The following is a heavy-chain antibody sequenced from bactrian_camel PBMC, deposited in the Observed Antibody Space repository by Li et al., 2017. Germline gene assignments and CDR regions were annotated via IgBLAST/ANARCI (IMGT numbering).Heavy chain of an antibody. Sequence: HVQLVESGGGSVQSGGFLRLSCVVRDYTYSSYCMGWFRQDPGKEREGVALIDSAGTTQYTDSVKGRFTISKDNAKNTLYLQMNSLEPDDSAMYYCAARYGGTWCGVAPSSFVLGSWGQGTQVTVS. J-gene: IGHJ6*01. V-gene: IGHV3S55*01. CDR1: DYTYSSYC. CDR3: AARYGGTWCGVAPSSFVLGS. D-gene: IGHD7*01. CDR2: IDSAGTT.